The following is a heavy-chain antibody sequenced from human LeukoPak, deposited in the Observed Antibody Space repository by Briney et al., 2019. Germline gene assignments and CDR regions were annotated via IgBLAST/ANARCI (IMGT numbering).Heavy chain of an antibody. CDR1: GGSISSYY. CDR3: ARKDGDG. Sequence: PSETLSLTCTVSGGSISSYYWSWIRQPAGKGLEWIGHIYNSGSTNYNPSLRGRVTISLDTSKNQVSLKLSSVTAADTAMYYCARKDGDGWGQGTLVTVSS. V-gene: IGHV4-4*07. J-gene: IGHJ4*02. CDR2: IYNSGST. D-gene: IGHD5-24*01.